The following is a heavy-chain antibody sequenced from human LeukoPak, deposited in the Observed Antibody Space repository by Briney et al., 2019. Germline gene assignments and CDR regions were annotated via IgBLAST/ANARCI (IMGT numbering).Heavy chain of an antibody. CDR3: ARDLVGATTHNWFDP. J-gene: IGHJ5*02. D-gene: IGHD1-26*01. CDR2: ISGGGDST. V-gene: IGHV3-23*01. Sequence: GGTLRLSCAASGFTFSSYGMSWVRQAPGKGLEWVSTISGGGDSTYYADSVKGRFTISRDNSKNTLFLQMNSLRAEDTAVYYCARDLVGATTHNWFDPWGQGTLVTVSS. CDR1: GFTFSSYG.